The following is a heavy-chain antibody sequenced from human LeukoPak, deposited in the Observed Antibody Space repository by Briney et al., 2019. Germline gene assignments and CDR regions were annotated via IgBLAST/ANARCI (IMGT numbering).Heavy chain of an antibody. CDR2: IYSGGST. Sequence: PWGSLTLTCAASGFTVSSNYMSWVRQAPGKGLEWVSVIYSGGSTYYADSVKGRFTISRDNSKNTLYLQMNSLRAEDTAVYYCARGPASVVVVTVGLYYFDYWGQETLLTVSS. CDR1: GFTVSSNY. D-gene: IGHD3-22*01. V-gene: IGHV3-53*01. J-gene: IGHJ4*02. CDR3: ARGPASVVVVTVGLYYFDY.